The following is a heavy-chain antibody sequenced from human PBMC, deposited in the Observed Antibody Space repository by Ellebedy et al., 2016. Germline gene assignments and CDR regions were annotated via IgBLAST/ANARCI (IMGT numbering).Heavy chain of an antibody. V-gene: IGHV5-51*01. D-gene: IGHD5-12*01. CDR3: ARLRGYDEYYYYGMDV. CDR2: IYPGDSDT. J-gene: IGHJ6*02. CDR1: GYSFTSYW. Sequence: GESLKISXKGSGYSFTSYWIGWVRQMPGKGLEWMGIIYPGDSDTRYSPSFQGQVTISADKSISTAYLQWSSLKASDTAMYYCARLRGYDEYYYYGMDVWGQGTTVTVSS.